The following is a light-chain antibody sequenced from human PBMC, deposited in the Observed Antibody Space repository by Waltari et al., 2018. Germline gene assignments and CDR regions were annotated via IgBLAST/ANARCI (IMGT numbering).Light chain of an antibody. CDR3: QHYVRLPVT. CDR2: GAS. J-gene: IGKJ1*01. CDR1: QSIGFY. V-gene: IGKV3-20*01. Sequence: EIMLTQSPGTLSLSPGERATHSFRASQSIGFYLAWYQQRPGQAPRLLISGASNRATGIPDRFSGCGSETDFSLTISRLDPEDFAVYYCQHYVRLPVTFGHGTKVEIK.